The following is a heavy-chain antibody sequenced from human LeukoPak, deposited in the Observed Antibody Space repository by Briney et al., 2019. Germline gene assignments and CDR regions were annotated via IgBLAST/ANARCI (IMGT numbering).Heavy chain of an antibody. Sequence: GGSLRLSCAASGFTFSSYGMHWVRQAPGKGLEWVAVISYDGSNKYYADSVKGRFTTSRDNSKNTLYLQMNSLRAEDTAVYYCAKDDGGFDYWGQGTLVTVSS. CDR2: ISYDGSNK. J-gene: IGHJ4*02. D-gene: IGHD4-23*01. CDR3: AKDDGGFDY. V-gene: IGHV3-30*18. CDR1: GFTFSSYG.